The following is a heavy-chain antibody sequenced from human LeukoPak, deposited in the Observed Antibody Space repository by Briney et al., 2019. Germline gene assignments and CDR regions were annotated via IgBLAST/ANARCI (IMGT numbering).Heavy chain of an antibody. CDR3: ARDRDSSGRYYFDY. CDR1: GYIFINYY. CDR2: INPNGAYT. D-gene: IGHD3-22*01. V-gene: IGHV1-46*01. J-gene: IGHJ4*02. Sequence: ASVKVSCKASGYIFINYYIHWVRQAPGQGLEWMGLINPNGAYTTNAQKFQGGVTVTRDTSTSTVYMELSSLRSDDTAVYYCARDRDSSGRYYFDYWGQGSLVTVSS.